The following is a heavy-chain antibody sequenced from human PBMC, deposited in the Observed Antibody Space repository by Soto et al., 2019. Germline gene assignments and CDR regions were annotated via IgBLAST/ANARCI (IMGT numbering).Heavy chain of an antibody. Sequence: EVQLLESGGGLVQPGGSLRLFCAASGFTFNTHAMSWVRQAPGKGLECVSVISGSGGNTYYADSVKGRFTISRDNSNTTVWLQMNSVRAEDTAVYYCAKDRVAPSSTNWFDPRGQGTLVTVSS. CDR2: ISGSGGNT. D-gene: IGHD5-12*01. V-gene: IGHV3-23*01. CDR1: GFTFNTHA. J-gene: IGHJ5*02. CDR3: AKDRVAPSSTNWFDP.